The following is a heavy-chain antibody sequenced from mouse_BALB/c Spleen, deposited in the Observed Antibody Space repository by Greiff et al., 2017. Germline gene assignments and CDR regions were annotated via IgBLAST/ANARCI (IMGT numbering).Heavy chain of an antibody. V-gene: IGHV1-7*01. CDR1: GYTFTSYW. CDR2: INPSTGYT. D-gene: IGHD1-2*01. Sequence: QVQLQQSGAELAKPGASVKMSCKASGYTFTSYWMHWVKQRPGQGLEWIGYINPSTGYTEYNQKFKDKATLTADKSSSTAYMQLSSLTSEDSAVYYCARATATDYWGQGTTLTVSS. CDR3: ARATATDY. J-gene: IGHJ2*01.